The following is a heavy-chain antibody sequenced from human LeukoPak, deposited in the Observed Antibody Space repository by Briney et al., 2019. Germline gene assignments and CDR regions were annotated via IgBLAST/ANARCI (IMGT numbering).Heavy chain of an antibody. D-gene: IGHD4-17*01. CDR2: IKQDGSEK. J-gene: IGHJ4*02. Sequence: QAGGSLRLSCAASGFTFSSYWMSWVRQAPGKGLEWVANIKQDGSEKYYVDSVKGRFTISRDNAKNSLYLQMNSLRAEDTAQYYCARVPTMTTYGVADYWGQGSLVIVSS. CDR1: GFTFSSYW. V-gene: IGHV3-7*01. CDR3: ARVPTMTTYGVADY.